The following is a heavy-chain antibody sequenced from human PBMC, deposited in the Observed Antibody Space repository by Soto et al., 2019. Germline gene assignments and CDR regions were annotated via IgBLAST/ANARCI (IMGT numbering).Heavy chain of an antibody. Sequence: PSATLSLTCTVSGGSISSSSYYWGWIRQPPGKGLEWVGSIYYSGSTYYNPSLQSRVTISVDTSKNQFSLKLSSVTGADTAVYYCARVKMGLLTTPYYYYCMDVWGQGTTVTVSS. CDR1: GGSISSSSYY. V-gene: IGHV4-39*01. J-gene: IGHJ6*02. CDR3: ARVKMGLLTTPYYYYCMDV. D-gene: IGHD3-9*01. CDR2: IYYSGST.